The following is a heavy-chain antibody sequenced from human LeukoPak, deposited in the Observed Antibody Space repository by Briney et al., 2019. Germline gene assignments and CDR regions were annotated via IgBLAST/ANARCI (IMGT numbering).Heavy chain of an antibody. J-gene: IGHJ6*03. V-gene: IGHV2-5*02. CDR3: AHRSRYYYMDV. CDR1: GFSLSTRGEG. Sequence: SGPTLVNPTQTLTLTCSFSGFSLSTRGEGVGWIRQPPGKALEWLALIYWDDDKRYSPSLKSRLTTTKDTSKNQVVHTMSYMDPVDTATYYCAHRSRYYYMDVWGKGTTVTASS. CDR2: IYWDDDK.